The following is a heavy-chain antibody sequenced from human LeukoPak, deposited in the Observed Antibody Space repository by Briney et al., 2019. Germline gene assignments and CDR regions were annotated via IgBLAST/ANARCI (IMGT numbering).Heavy chain of an antibody. CDR3: AKVRDYYDSSGYVNY. J-gene: IGHJ4*02. D-gene: IGHD3-22*01. CDR1: GFTFSSYA. Sequence: PGGSLRLSCAASGFTFSSYAMSWVRQAPGKGLEWVSAISGSGGSTYYADSVKGRFTISRDNSKNTLYLQMNSLRAEDTAVYYCAKVRDYYDSSGYVNYWGQGTLVTVSS. V-gene: IGHV3-23*01. CDR2: ISGSGGST.